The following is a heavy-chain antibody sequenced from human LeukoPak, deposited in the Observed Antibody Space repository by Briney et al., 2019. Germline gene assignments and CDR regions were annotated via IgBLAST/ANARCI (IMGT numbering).Heavy chain of an antibody. CDR3: ATRARGGVSDY. CDR1: GLTFSSYS. J-gene: IGHJ4*02. V-gene: IGHV3-48*01. CDR2: ISSSSSTI. D-gene: IGHD3-16*01. Sequence: GGSLRLSCAASGLTFSSYSMNWVRQAPGKGLEWVSYISSSSSTIYYADSVKGRFTISRDNAKNSLYLQMNSLRAEDTAVYYCATRARGGVSDYWGQGTLVTVSS.